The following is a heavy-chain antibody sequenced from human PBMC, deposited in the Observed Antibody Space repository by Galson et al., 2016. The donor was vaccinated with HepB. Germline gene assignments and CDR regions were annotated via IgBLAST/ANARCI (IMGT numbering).Heavy chain of an antibody. J-gene: IGHJ6*02. V-gene: IGHV3-48*02. CDR1: GFTVSRHY. CDR2: ISNSSSTI. CDR3: ARDRPGGIVVATADRDYYGMDV. Sequence: SLRLSCAASGFTVSRHYMTWVRQAPGKGLEWISYISNSSSTIYYADSVKGRFTISRDNAKNSLYLQMNSLRDEDTAVYYCARDRPGGIVVATADRDYYGMDVWGQGTRVTVSS. D-gene: IGHD2-21*02.